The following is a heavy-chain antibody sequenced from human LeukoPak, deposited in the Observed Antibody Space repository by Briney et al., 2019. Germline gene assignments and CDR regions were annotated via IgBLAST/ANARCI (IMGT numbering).Heavy chain of an antibody. Sequence: ASVKVSCKASGYSFTSYAMHWERQAPGQRLEWMGWINAGNGNAKYSQKFQGKVTITRDTSASTAYMELSSLRSEDTAVYYCARSYGDSVDYWGQGTLVTVSS. J-gene: IGHJ4*02. V-gene: IGHV1-3*01. CDR3: ARSYGDSVDY. CDR1: GYSFTSYA. CDR2: INAGNGNA. D-gene: IGHD4-17*01.